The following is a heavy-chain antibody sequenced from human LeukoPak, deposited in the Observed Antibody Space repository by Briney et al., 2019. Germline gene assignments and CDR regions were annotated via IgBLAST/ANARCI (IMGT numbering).Heavy chain of an antibody. D-gene: IGHD3-16*01. Sequence: GASLKVSCKASGYTFTGYYMHWVRQAPGQGLEWMGWINPNSGGTNYAQKFQGRVTMTRDTSISTAYMELSRLRSDDTAVYYCARAPTWTGYYYYMDVWGKGTTVTVSS. CDR1: GYTFTGYY. V-gene: IGHV1-2*02. CDR3: ARAPTWTGYYYYMDV. CDR2: INPNSGGT. J-gene: IGHJ6*03.